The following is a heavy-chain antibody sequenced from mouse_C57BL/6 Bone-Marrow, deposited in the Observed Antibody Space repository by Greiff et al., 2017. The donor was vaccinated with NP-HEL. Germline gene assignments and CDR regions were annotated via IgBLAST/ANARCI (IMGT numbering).Heavy chain of an antibody. D-gene: IGHD2-3*01. J-gene: IGHJ2*01. CDR2: ISDGGRYT. CDR1: GFTFSSYA. V-gene: IGHV5-4*01. CDR3: ARDGYDGYYVFDY. Sequence: EVQVVESGGGLVKPGGSLKLSCAASGFTFSSYAMSWVRQTPAKRLAWVATISDGGRYTYYPDNVKGRFTIHRDNAKNNLYLHMSHLKSEYTAMYYCARDGYDGYYVFDYWGHGTTLTVSS.